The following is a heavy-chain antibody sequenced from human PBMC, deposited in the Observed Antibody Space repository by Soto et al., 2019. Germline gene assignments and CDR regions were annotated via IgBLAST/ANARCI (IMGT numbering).Heavy chain of an antibody. D-gene: IGHD6-19*01. CDR3: AKGKTSGWYYFDY. V-gene: IGHV3-23*01. CDR1: GFTFSNFA. J-gene: IGHJ4*02. CDR2: ISASGRDI. Sequence: LRLSCGASGFTFSNFAMSWVRQAPGRGLEWVSGISASGRDIHYADSVKDRFTVSRDNSKNTPYLQMNSLRAEDTAIYYCAKGKTSGWYYFDYWGQGALVTVSS.